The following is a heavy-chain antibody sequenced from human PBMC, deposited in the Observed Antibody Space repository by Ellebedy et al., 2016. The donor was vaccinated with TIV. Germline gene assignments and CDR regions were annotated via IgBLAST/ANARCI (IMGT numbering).Heavy chain of an antibody. CDR1: GGSINISNFY. Sequence: SETLSLXXTISGGSINISNFYWAWIRQPPGKGLEWLGSVYYSGNTYYNPSLKSRVTISVDSPKNQFSLKLTSVTAADMALYFCARHDSWNYDFWSDGSNWFNPWGQGSLVTVSS. D-gene: IGHD3-3*01. V-gene: IGHV4-39*01. CDR3: ARHDSWNYDFWSDGSNWFNP. J-gene: IGHJ5*02. CDR2: VYYSGNT.